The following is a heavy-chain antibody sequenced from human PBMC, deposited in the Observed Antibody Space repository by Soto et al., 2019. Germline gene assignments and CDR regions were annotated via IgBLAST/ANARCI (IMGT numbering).Heavy chain of an antibody. CDR3: ARGGIWFGELTQAYNWFDP. Sequence: PSETLSLTCTVYGGSFSGYYWSWIRQPPGKGLEWIGEINHSGSTNYNPSLKSRVTISVDTSKNQFSLKLSSVTAADTAVYYCARGGIWFGELTQAYNWFDPWGQGTLVTVSS. D-gene: IGHD3-10*01. V-gene: IGHV4-34*01. CDR2: INHSGST. J-gene: IGHJ5*02. CDR1: GGSFSGYY.